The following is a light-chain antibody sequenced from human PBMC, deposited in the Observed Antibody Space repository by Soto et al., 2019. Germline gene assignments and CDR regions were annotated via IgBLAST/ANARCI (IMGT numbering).Light chain of an antibody. CDR3: LQYNNWPYT. CDR2: GAS. J-gene: IGKJ2*01. CDR1: QSVSSN. Sequence: EVVMTQSPATLSVSPGERATLSCRASQSVSSNLAWYQQKAGQAPRLLIYGASTRATAIPARFGGSGSGTESTLTISSLQSEDFAVYYCLQYNNWPYTFGQGTELEIK. V-gene: IGKV3D-15*01.